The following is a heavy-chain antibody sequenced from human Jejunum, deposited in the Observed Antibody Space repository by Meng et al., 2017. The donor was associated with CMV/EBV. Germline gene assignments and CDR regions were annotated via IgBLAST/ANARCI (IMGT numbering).Heavy chain of an antibody. CDR2: IIPKSRTI. J-gene: IGHJ4*02. Sequence: SGGASRLFLLSWVRQAPGQGLEWMGGIIPKSRTINHAQKFQGRVTITMDESRSTAYMELSSLRSDDTAVYYCARAPWGIALDFDYGGQGTLVTVSS. CDR3: ARAPWGIALDFDY. D-gene: IGHD6-13*01. CDR1: GGASRLFL. V-gene: IGHV1-69*05.